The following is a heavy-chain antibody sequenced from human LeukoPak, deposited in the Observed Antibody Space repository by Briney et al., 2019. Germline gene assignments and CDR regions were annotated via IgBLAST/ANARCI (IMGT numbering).Heavy chain of an antibody. CDR3: ARDIVVVPAAINWFDP. Sequence: ASVKVSCKASGYTFTSYYMHWVRQAPGQGLEWMGIINPSGDSTSYAQKFQGRVTMTRDTSTSTVYMELSSLRSEDTAVYYCARDIVVVPAAINWFDPWGQGTLVTVSS. J-gene: IGHJ5*02. D-gene: IGHD2-2*02. CDR1: GYTFTSYY. V-gene: IGHV1-46*03. CDR2: INPSGDST.